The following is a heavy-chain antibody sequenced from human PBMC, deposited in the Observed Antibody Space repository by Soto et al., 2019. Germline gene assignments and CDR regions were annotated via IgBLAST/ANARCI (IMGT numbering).Heavy chain of an antibody. J-gene: IGHJ6*02. V-gene: IGHV3-21*01. CDR3: VRDHVMDV. CDR2: ISTTSTYI. CDR1: GVIFSVDS. Sequence: GGSLLLACSPSGVIFSVDSRNGVRQAPGKGLEWVSSISTTSTYIYYADSVKGRFTISRDNANNSLHLQMDSLRAEDTAVYYCVRDHVMDVWGQGTTVTVSS.